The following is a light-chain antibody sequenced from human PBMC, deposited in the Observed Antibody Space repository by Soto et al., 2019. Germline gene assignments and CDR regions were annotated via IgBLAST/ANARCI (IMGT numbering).Light chain of an antibody. CDR1: QSISSY. Sequence: DMQMTQYPSSLSESVGDRVTITCRASQSISSYLNWYQQKPGKAPKLLIYAASSLESGVPSRFSGSGSGTDFTLTISSLQPQDFATYYCLQDYNYPFTVGPGTNVD. V-gene: IGKV1-39*01. CDR2: AAS. J-gene: IGKJ3*01. CDR3: LQDYNYPFT.